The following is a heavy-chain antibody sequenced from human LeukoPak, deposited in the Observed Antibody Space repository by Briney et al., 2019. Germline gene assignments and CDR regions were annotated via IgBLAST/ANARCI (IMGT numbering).Heavy chain of an antibody. J-gene: IGHJ4*02. CDR1: GFTFSFYG. Sequence: GGSLRLSCAASGFTFSFYGTSWVRQAPGKGLEWVSALSGSGGTTYYADFMKGRFTISRDNSNNTLYLQMNSLRAEDTAVYYCARDRAGATLYFDYWGQGTLVTVSS. CDR2: LSGSGGTT. D-gene: IGHD1-26*01. CDR3: ARDRAGATLYFDY. V-gene: IGHV3-23*01.